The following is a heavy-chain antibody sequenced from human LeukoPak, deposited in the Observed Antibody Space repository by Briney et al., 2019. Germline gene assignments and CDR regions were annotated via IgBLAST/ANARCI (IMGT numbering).Heavy chain of an antibody. D-gene: IGHD3-3*01. Sequence: PSETLSLTCTVSGGPISSYYWSWIRQPAGKGLEWIGHIYTSGSTNYNPSLRSRVTMSVDTSKNLFSLKLSSVTAADTAVYYCARARDLGWGTVDYFDYWGQGTLVTVSS. CDR1: GGPISSYY. J-gene: IGHJ4*02. CDR3: ARARDLGWGTVDYFDY. V-gene: IGHV4-4*07. CDR2: IYTSGST.